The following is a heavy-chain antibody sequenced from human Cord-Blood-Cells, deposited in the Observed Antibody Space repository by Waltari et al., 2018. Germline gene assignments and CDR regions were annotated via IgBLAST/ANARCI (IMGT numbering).Heavy chain of an antibody. Sequence: QVQLQESGPGLVKPSGTLSLTCAVSGGSISSSTWWSWVRQPPGRGLEWLGEIYHSGSTNDNPSLKSRVTISVDKSKNQFSLKLSSVTAADTAVYYCARKTGDRDAFDIWGQGTMVTVSS. CDR1: GGSISSSTW. CDR2: IYHSGST. V-gene: IGHV4-4*02. D-gene: IGHD7-27*01. J-gene: IGHJ3*02. CDR3: ARKTGDRDAFDI.